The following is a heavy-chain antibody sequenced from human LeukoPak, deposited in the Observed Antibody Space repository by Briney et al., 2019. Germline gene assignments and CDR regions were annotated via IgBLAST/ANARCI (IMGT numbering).Heavy chain of an antibody. CDR3: AREGRGSGFGELLGYYYYYGMDG. CDR1: GGSISSGGYY. Sequence: SETLSLTCTVSGGSISSGGYYWSWIRQHPGKGLEWIGYIYYSGSTYYNPSLKSRVTISVDTSKNQFSLKLSSVTAADTAVYYCAREGRGSGFGELLGYYYYYGMDGWGQGTTVTVSS. CDR2: IYYSGST. J-gene: IGHJ6*02. D-gene: IGHD3-10*01. V-gene: IGHV4-31*03.